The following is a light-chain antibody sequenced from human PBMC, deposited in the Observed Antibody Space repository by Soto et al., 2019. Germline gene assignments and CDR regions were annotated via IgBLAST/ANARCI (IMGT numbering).Light chain of an antibody. CDR3: HQVNSYPFT. J-gene: IGKJ4*01. Sequence: IQLTQSPSSLSASVGDRVTITCRASQGISNNLAWYQQKPGKAPKLLIYGAFTLQSGVPSRFSGSGSGTDFTITISSLQAEDFATYHCHQVNSYPFTFGGGTKVEIK. CDR1: QGISNN. V-gene: IGKV1-9*01. CDR2: GAF.